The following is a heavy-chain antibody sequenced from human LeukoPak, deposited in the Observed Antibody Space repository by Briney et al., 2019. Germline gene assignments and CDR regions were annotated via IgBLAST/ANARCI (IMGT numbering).Heavy chain of an antibody. J-gene: IGHJ4*02. CDR3: ARWSEAFDY. Sequence: GGSLRLSCAASGFTFSSYWMGWVRQAPGKRLEFVGNIKVDGGEKYYVDSVKGRFTISRDNAENSLFLQMNSLRAEDTAVYYCARWSEAFDYWGQGTLVTVSS. V-gene: IGHV3-7*04. CDR1: GFTFSSYW. CDR2: IKVDGGEK.